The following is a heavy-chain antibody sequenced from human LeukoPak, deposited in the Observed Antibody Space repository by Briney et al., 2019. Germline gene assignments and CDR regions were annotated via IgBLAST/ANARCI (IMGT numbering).Heavy chain of an antibody. J-gene: IGHJ6*02. CDR3: ARTAVGATTRDYYYYGMDV. CDR2: IIPIFGTA. CDR1: GGTFSSYA. D-gene: IGHD1-26*01. Sequence: ASVKVSCKASGGTFSSYAISWVRQAPGQGLEWMGGIIPIFGTANYAQKFQGRVTITADESTSTVYMELSSLRSEDTAVYYCARTAVGATTRDYYYYGMDVWGQGTTVTVSS. V-gene: IGHV1-69*13.